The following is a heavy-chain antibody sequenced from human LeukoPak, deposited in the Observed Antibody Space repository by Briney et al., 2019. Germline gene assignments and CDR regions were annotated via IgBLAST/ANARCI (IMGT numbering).Heavy chain of an antibody. D-gene: IGHD5-18*01. J-gene: IGHJ6*03. CDR3: ARGGYSYVALYMDV. CDR1: GGSISTGSXX. V-gene: IGHV4-61*02. CDR2: XYXSGST. Sequence: KTSETLSLTCTVSGGSISTGSXXXXXXXXXXXXXXXXXGRXYXSGSTXXXXXXXSXXXXSVDTSKNQFSLKLTSVTAADTAVYYCARGGYSYVALYMDVWGKGTTVTVSS.